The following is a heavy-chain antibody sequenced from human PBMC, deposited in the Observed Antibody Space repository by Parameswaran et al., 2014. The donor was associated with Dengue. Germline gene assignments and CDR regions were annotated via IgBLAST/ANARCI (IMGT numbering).Heavy chain of an antibody. D-gene: IGHD3-22*01. CDR2: IYYSGST. J-gene: IGHJ5*02. V-gene: IGHV4-59*08. CDR3: ARRASSGYYLGWFDP. Sequence: PGKGLEWIGYIYYSGSTNYNPSLKSRVTISVDTSKNQFSLKLSSVTAADTAVYYCARRASSGYYLGWFDPWAREPWSPSPQ.